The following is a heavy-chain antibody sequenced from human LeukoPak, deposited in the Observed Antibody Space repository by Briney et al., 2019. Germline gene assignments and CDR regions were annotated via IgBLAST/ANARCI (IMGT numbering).Heavy chain of an antibody. J-gene: IGHJ4*02. Sequence: PSETLSLTCTVSGGSINSSSYYWGWIRQPPGKGLEWIGSIYYSGSTYYNPSLKSRVTISVDTSKNQFSLKLSSVTAADTAVYYCARLMVSSSWYGGFNPGHFDYWGQGTLVTVSS. CDR3: ARLMVSSSWYGGFNPGHFDY. V-gene: IGHV4-39*01. D-gene: IGHD6-13*01. CDR2: IYYSGST. CDR1: GGSINSSSYY.